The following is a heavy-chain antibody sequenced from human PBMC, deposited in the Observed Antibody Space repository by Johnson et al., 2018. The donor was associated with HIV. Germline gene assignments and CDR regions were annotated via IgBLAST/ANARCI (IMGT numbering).Heavy chain of an antibody. V-gene: IGHV3-30*04. CDR1: GFTFSSYA. CDR3: AKTLSPYYYDSSGKPKRAFDI. D-gene: IGHD3-22*01. Sequence: QVRLVESGGGVVQPGRSLRLSCAASGFTFSSYAMHWVRQAPGKGLEWVAVISYDGSNKYYADSVKGRFTIFRSNSKNTLYLQMNSLRAEDSAVYYCAKTLSPYYYDSSGKPKRAFDIWGQGTMVTVSS. J-gene: IGHJ3*02. CDR2: ISYDGSNK.